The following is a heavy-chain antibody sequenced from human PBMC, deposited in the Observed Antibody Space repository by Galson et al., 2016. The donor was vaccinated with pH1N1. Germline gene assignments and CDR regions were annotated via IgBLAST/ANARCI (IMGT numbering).Heavy chain of an antibody. D-gene: IGHD3-3*01. Sequence: LSLTCSVSGGSISRGSYYWNWLRQPAGRGLEWIGRIYTSGSTNYNPSLKSRVTISIDTSKSQFSLKMASVTAADTAVYFCARESLEWLIISGHRVQLNWFDPWGQGTLVTVSS. V-gene: IGHV4-61*02. CDR1: GGSISRGSYY. CDR3: ARESLEWLIISGHRVQLNWFDP. CDR2: IYTSGST. J-gene: IGHJ5*02.